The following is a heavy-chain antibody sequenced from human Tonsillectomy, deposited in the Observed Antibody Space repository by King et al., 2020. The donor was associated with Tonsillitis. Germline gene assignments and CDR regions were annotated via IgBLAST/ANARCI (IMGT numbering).Heavy chain of an antibody. CDR2: INPNSGGA. D-gene: IGHD3-22*01. J-gene: IGHJ5*02. Sequence: VQLVESGAEVKKPGASVKVSCKASGYTFTGYYMHWVRQAPGQGLEWMGWINPNSGGANYAQKFQGRGNMTTDTSISTAYMELSRLRSDDTAVYYCARDGDSSGYYLNWCDLWGQGTMVTGSS. CDR1: GYTFTGYY. CDR3: ARDGDSSGYYLNWCDL. V-gene: IGHV1-2*02.